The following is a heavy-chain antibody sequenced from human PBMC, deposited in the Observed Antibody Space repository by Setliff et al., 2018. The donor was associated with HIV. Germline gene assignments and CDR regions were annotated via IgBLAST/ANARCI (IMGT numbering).Heavy chain of an antibody. CDR2: IYYSGST. D-gene: IGHD5-12*01. CDR1: GGPISTSNYY. J-gene: IGHJ4*02. CDR3: ARHFGWLPREIDY. Sequence: PSETLSLTCILSGGPISTSNYYWGWIRQPPGKGLEWIGSIYYSGSTYYTPSLKSRVTISVDTSKNQFSLKLSSVTAADTAVYYCARHFGWLPREIDYWGQGTLVTVS. V-gene: IGHV4-39*01.